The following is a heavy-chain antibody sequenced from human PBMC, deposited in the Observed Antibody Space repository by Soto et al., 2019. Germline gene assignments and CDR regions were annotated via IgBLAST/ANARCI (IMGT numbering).Heavy chain of an antibody. D-gene: IGHD3-16*01. CDR2: TIPMSGKT. Sequence: QVQLMQSGAEVKKPGSSVRGSCKASGGSFSAYGFCWIRQAPGQGLEWVGGTIPMSGKTHYAQKFQDRVTITADKSTTTISLDMSRLRSEDTAIYYCALSPGGVFRWFDPWGQGTLLIVSS. CDR3: ALSPGGVFRWFDP. CDR1: GGSFSAYG. V-gene: IGHV1-69*06. J-gene: IGHJ5*02.